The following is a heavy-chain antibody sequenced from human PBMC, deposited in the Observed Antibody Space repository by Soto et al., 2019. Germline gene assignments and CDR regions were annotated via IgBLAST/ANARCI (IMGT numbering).Heavy chain of an antibody. D-gene: IGHD2-8*02. CDR3: ARAEYGTAANCWGDFHYDNIDL. V-gene: IGHV4-4*02. CDR2: IYHTGGR. CDR1: GDSINNTYW. Sequence: QVQLQQSGPGLVKPSGTLSLTCFVSGDSINNTYWWSWVRQAPEKGLEWIGEIYHTGGRSYMPSLTGCLTLSVDTSQNRCSMKLSSVTGPDTAVSYCARAEYGTAANCWGDFHYDNIDLWGQGTAVTVSS. J-gene: IGHJ6*02.